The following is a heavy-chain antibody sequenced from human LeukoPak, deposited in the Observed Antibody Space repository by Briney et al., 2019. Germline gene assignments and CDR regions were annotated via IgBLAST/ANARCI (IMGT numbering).Heavy chain of an antibody. Sequence: TGGSLRLSCAASGFTFSTYPMCWVRQAPGKGLVWISTISGSGTATHYADSVKGRFTISRDNSKNTLFLQMNSLRADETAAYYCAKGHRLCSSGNCNSQVDSWGHGTLVIVPS. CDR1: GFTFSTYP. V-gene: IGHV3-23*01. CDR3: AKGHRLCSSGNCNSQVDS. D-gene: IGHD2-15*01. CDR2: ISGSGTAT. J-gene: IGHJ5*01.